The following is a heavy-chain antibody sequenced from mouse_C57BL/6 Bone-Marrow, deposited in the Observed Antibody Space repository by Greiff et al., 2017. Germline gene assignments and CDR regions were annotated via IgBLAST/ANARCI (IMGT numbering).Heavy chain of an antibody. J-gene: IGHJ1*03. V-gene: IGHV1-87*01. D-gene: IGHD1-1*01. CDR3: SEDSAVYYCACRGSSPLGYFDV. Sequence: QVQLPQSGPELARPWASVKISCQAFYTFSRRVHFAIRDTNYWMQWVKQRPGQGLEWIGAIYPGNGDTSYNQKFKGKATLTADKSSSTAYRQLSSLTSEDSAVYYCACRGSSPLGYFDVWGTGTTVTVSS. CDR1: YTFSRRVH. CDR2: GQGLEWIG.